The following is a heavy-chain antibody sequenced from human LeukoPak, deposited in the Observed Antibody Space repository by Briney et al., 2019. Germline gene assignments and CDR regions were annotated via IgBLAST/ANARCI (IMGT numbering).Heavy chain of an antibody. J-gene: IGHJ6*04. V-gene: IGHV3-21*01. CDR2: ISSSSSYI. Sequence: GGSLRLSCAASGFTFSSYSMNWVRQAPGKGLEWVSSISSSSSYIYYADSVKGRFTISRDNAKNSLYLQMNSLRAEDTAVYYCASSTSYYYGSGSFYGMDVWGKGPTVTVSS. CDR3: ASSTSYYYGSGSFYGMDV. D-gene: IGHD3-10*01. CDR1: GFTFSSYS.